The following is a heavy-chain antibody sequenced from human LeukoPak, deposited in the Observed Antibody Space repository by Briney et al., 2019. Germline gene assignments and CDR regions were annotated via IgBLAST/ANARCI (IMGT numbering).Heavy chain of an antibody. J-gene: IGHJ4*02. CDR2: INPNSGGT. CDR1: GYTFTGYY. Sequence: GASVKVSCKASGYTFTGYYMHWVRQAPGQGLEWMGWINPNSGGTNYAQKFQGRVTMTRDTSISTAYMELSRLRSDDTAVYYCARVLQVGATKPDYWGQGTLVTVSS. D-gene: IGHD1-26*01. V-gene: IGHV1-2*02. CDR3: ARVLQVGATKPDY.